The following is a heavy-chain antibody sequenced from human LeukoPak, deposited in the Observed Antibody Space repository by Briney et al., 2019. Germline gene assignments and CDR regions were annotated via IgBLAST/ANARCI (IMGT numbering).Heavy chain of an antibody. J-gene: IGHJ6*02. Sequence: GGSLRLSCAASGFTFSSYGMHWVRQAPGKGLEWVAVISYDGSNKYYADSVKGRFTISRDNSKNTLYLQMNSLRAEDTAVYYCAKDFAAAGSWGLYYYYGMDVWGQGTTVTVSS. CDR1: GFTFSSYG. CDR2: ISYDGSNK. CDR3: AKDFAAAGSWGLYYYYGMDV. V-gene: IGHV3-30*18. D-gene: IGHD6-13*01.